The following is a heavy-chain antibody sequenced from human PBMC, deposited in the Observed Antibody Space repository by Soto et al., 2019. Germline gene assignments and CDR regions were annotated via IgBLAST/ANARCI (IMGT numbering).Heavy chain of an antibody. CDR1: GYSFTSYW. D-gene: IGHD5-12*01. Sequence: GESLKISCKGSGYSFTSYWIGWVRQMPGKGLEWMGIIYPGDSDTRYSPSFQGQVTISADKSISTAYLQWSSLKASDTAMYYCARKRAYSGYDFHYYYGMDVWGQGTTVTVSS. J-gene: IGHJ6*02. CDR3: ARKRAYSGYDFHYYYGMDV. CDR2: IYPGDSDT. V-gene: IGHV5-51*01.